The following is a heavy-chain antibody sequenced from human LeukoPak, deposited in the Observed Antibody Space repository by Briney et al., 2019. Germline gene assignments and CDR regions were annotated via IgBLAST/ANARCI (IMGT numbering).Heavy chain of an antibody. V-gene: IGHV3-11*04. D-gene: IGHD3-3*01. CDR3: ARDHISIFAVVIQFDY. CDR1: GFTFSDYY. Sequence: PGGSLRLSCAASGFTFSDYYMCWIRQAPGKGLEWVSYISSSGSTIYYADSVKGRFTISRDNAKNSLYLQMNSLRAEDTAVYYCARDHISIFAVVIQFDYWGQGTLVTVSS. J-gene: IGHJ4*02. CDR2: ISSSGSTI.